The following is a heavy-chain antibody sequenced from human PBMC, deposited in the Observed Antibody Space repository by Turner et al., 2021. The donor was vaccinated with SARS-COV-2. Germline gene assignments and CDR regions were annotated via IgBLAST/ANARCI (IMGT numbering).Heavy chain of an antibody. CDR1: GGSISSRPYS. D-gene: IGHD3-10*01. CDR3: ARRSEGYYGSGSHWFDP. Sequence: QLQLQESGPGLVKPSETLSLTCNVPGGSISSRPYSWGWIHQPPGKGLEWIGSIYYSGSTYYNPSLKSRVTISVDTSKNQFSLKLSSVTAADTAVYYCARRSEGYYGSGSHWFDPWGQGTLVTVSS. J-gene: IGHJ5*02. CDR2: IYYSGST. V-gene: IGHV4-39*01.